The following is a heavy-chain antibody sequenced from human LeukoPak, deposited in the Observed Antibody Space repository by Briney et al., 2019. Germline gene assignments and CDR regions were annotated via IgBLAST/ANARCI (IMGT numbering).Heavy chain of an antibody. CDR1: GYTFTSYG. J-gene: IGHJ5*02. CDR3: ARSPYCSSTSCYNWFDP. D-gene: IGHD2-2*01. CDR2: ISAYNGNT. V-gene: IGHV1-18*01. Sequence: ASVKVSCKASGYTFTSYGISWVRQAPGQGLEWMGWISAYNGNTNYAQKLQGRVTMTTDTSTSTAYMELRSLRSEDTAVYYCARSPYCSSTSCYNWFDPWGQGTLVTVSS.